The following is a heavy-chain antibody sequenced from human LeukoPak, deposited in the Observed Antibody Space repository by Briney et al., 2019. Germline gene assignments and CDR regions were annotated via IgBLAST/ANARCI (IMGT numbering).Heavy chain of an antibody. CDR1: GYPISSGYY. J-gene: IGHJ4*02. CDR3: VRSGSYVKEGFDY. D-gene: IGHD1-26*01. Sequence: SATLSLTCTVSGYPISSGYYWGWIRQSPGKGLEWIGSIYHSGITYHIPSLKSRVTLSIDTSKNQFSLQLTFVTAADTALYYCVRSGSYVKEGFDYWGQGTLVTVSS. CDR2: IYHSGIT. V-gene: IGHV4-38-2*02.